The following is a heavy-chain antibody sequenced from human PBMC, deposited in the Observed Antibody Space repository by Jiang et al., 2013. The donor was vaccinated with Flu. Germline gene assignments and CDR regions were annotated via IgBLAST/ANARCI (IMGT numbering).Heavy chain of an antibody. CDR1: GGSISSSGYY. CDR3: ARHVDYEGFY. D-gene: IGHD4-17*01. Sequence: GLVKPSETLSLTCTVSGGSISSSGYYWGWIRQPPGKGLEWIGSIYYSGNTYYSPSLKSRVTISVDPSNNQFSLKLTSVTAADTAVYYCARHVDYEGFYWGQGTLVTVSS. V-gene: IGHV4-39*07. CDR2: IYYSGNT. J-gene: IGHJ4*02.